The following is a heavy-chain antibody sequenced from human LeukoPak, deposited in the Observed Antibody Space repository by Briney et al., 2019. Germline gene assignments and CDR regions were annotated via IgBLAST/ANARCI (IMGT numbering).Heavy chain of an antibody. CDR1: GGSISSSSYY. D-gene: IGHD3-10*01. CDR2: IYYSGST. Sequence: SETLSLTCTVSGGSISSSSYYWGWIRQPPXKGLEWTGSIYYSGSTYYNPSLKSRVTISVDTSKNQFSLKLTSVTAADTAVYYCARHADSGFGELAFDYWGQGTLVTVSS. CDR3: ARHADSGFGELAFDY. J-gene: IGHJ4*02. V-gene: IGHV4-39*01.